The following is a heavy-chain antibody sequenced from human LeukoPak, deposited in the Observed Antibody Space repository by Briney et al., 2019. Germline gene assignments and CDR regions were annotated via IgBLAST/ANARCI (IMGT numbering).Heavy chain of an antibody. Sequence: GGSLRLSCAASGFTFSSYAMSWVRQAPGKGLEWVSAISGSGGSTYYADSVKGRFTISRDNSKNTLYLQMNSLRAEDTAVYYCAKVPYYDYVWGSQPLDYWGQGTLVTVSS. V-gene: IGHV3-23*01. J-gene: IGHJ4*02. CDR1: GFTFSSYA. CDR2: ISGSGGST. D-gene: IGHD3-16*01. CDR3: AKVPYYDYVWGSQPLDY.